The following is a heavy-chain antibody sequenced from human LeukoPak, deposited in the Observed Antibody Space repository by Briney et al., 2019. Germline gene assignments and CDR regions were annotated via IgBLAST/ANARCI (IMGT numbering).Heavy chain of an antibody. J-gene: IGHJ4*02. V-gene: IGHV3-33*06. CDR1: GFSFSEND. D-gene: IGHD6-19*01. CDR2: IWFDGKNK. CDR3: AKDRAVAGSDARYYFEN. Sequence: PGGSLRLSCAASGFSFSENDMHWVRQAPGKGLEWVAVIWFDGKNKYYADSVKGRFTIPRDNSGNTLFLEMNSLRVDDSAVYYCAKDRAVAGSDARYYFENWGQGTLVTVS.